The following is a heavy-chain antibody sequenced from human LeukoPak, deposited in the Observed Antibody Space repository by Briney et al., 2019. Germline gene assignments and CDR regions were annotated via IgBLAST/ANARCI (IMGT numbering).Heavy chain of an antibody. V-gene: IGHV3-66*01. CDR1: GFTFNSYI. CDR2: IYSVP. D-gene: IGHD3-10*01. CDR3: ARDGGSGPFDY. Sequence: GGSLRLSCAASGFTFNSYIMTWVRQTPGKGLEWVSVIYSVPFYADSVKGRFTISRDNSKNTLYLQMNSLRADDTAVYYCARDGGSGPFDYWGQGTLVTVSS. J-gene: IGHJ4*02.